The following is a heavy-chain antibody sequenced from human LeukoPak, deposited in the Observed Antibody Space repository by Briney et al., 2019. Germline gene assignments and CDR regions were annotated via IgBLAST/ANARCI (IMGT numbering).Heavy chain of an antibody. Sequence: ASVKVSCKASGYTFTGYYMHWVRQAPGQGLEWVGWINPNSGGTNYAQKFQGWVTMTRDTSISTAYMELSRLRSDDTAVYYCARVRMATGIDAFDIWGQGTMVTVSS. CDR2: INPNSGGT. J-gene: IGHJ3*02. CDR3: ARVRMATGIDAFDI. CDR1: GYTFTGYY. V-gene: IGHV1-2*04. D-gene: IGHD5-24*01.